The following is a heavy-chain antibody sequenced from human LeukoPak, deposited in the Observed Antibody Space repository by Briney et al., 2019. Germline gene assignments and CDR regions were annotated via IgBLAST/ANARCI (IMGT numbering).Heavy chain of an antibody. CDR1: GLMFSSYS. D-gene: IGHD3-3*01. V-gene: IGHV3-7*01. Sequence: GGSLRLSCAASGLMFSSYSMSWVRQAPGKGLEWVANIKQDGSEKNYVDSVKGRFTISRDSAKNSLYLQMNSLRAEDTAVYYCARDNYGFCDYWGQGTLVTVSS. J-gene: IGHJ4*02. CDR2: IKQDGSEK. CDR3: ARDNYGFCDY.